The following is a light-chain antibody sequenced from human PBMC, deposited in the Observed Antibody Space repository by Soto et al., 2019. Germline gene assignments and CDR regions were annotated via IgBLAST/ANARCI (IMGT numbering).Light chain of an antibody. CDR3: HQYGSSPLYT. CDR1: QSVTSTY. Sequence: EIVLTQSPGTLSLSPGKRATLSCRASQSVTSTYLAWSQQKPGQAPRLLIYGASSRATGIPDRFSGSGSGTDFTLTISRLEPEDFAVYYCHQYGSSPLYTFGQGTKLEIK. J-gene: IGKJ2*01. CDR2: GAS. V-gene: IGKV3-20*01.